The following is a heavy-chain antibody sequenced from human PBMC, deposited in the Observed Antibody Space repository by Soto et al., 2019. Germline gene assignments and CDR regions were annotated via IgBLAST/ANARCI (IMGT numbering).Heavy chain of an antibody. CDR2: IFYTAST. CDR3: AMAKTTLYNWFDP. D-gene: IGHD1-7*01. CDR1: GVAISDYY. J-gene: IGHJ5*02. V-gene: IGHV4-59*08. Sequence: SETLSLTCTVSGVAISDYYWCWIRPPPGKGLELIRQIFYTASTHYNSCHKSRVTISVDRSKHQFSPTLRSVTSADTAVYSTAMAKTTLYNWFDPCGQATLVTDS.